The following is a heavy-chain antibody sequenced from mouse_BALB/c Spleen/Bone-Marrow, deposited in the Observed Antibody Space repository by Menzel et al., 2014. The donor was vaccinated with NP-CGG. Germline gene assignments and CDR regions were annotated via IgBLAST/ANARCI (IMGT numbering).Heavy chain of an antibody. V-gene: IGHV7-3*02. D-gene: IGHD4-1*01. CDR2: IRNKANGYTS. CDR1: GFTFTDYY. CDR3: AREMGGILFDS. J-gene: IGHJ2*01. Sequence: EVKLMESGGGLVQPGGSLRLSCATSGFTFTDYYMNWVRQPPGEALEWLAFIRNKANGYTSDYSASVKGRFTISRENSQSILYLHMNPLRAEYSAAYDWAREMGGILFDSWGQGTTLTVAS.